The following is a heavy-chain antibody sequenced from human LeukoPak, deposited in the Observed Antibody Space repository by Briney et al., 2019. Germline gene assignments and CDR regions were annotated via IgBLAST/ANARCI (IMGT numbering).Heavy chain of an antibody. D-gene: IGHD4-17*01. CDR2: IFYSGST. Sequence: ASETLSLTCTVSGGSISTSSYYWGWVRQPPGKGLEWIGNIFYSGSTYYSPSLKSRVTILVDTSKNQFSLKLSSVTAADTAVYYCARDLTVANSYFDYWGQGTLVTVSS. J-gene: IGHJ4*02. V-gene: IGHV4-39*07. CDR1: GGSISTSSYY. CDR3: ARDLTVANSYFDY.